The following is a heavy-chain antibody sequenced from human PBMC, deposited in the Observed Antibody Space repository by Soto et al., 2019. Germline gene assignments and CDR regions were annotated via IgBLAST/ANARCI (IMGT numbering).Heavy chain of an antibody. D-gene: IGHD3-10*02. CDR3: ARDIGWLFGYYYSMDV. CDR1: GYTFTSYG. CDR2: ISAYNGNT. V-gene: IGHV1-18*01. J-gene: IGHJ6*02. Sequence: VASVKVSCKASGYTFTSYGISWVRQAPGQGLEWMGWISAYNGNTNYAQKLQGRVTMTTDTSTSTAYMELRSLRSDDTAVYYCARDIGWLFGYYYSMDVWGQGTTVTVSS.